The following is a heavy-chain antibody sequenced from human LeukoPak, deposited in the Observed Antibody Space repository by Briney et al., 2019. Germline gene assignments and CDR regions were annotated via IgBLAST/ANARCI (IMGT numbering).Heavy chain of an antibody. V-gene: IGHV3-7*01. CDR2: IKQDGSEK. CDR1: GFIFSNYW. CDR3: TTPPVTAAGT. Sequence: GGSLRLSCAACGFIFSNYWMSWVRQAPGKGLEWVANIKQDGSEKYYVGSVRGRFTISRDNAKNSLYLQMNSLRAEDTAVYYCTTPPVTAAGTWGQGTLVTVSS. J-gene: IGHJ4*02. D-gene: IGHD6-13*01.